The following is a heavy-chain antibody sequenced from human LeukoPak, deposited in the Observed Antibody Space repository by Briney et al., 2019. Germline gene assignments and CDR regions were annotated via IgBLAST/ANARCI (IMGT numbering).Heavy chain of an antibody. V-gene: IGHV4-34*01. CDR3: ARGDPLDY. Sequence: SETLSLTCAVYGGSFSGYYWSWIRQPPGKELEWIGEINHSGSTNYNPSLKSRVTISVDTSKNQFSLKLSSVTAADTAVYYCARGDPLDYWGRGTLVTVSS. CDR1: GGSFSGYY. J-gene: IGHJ4*02. CDR2: INHSGST.